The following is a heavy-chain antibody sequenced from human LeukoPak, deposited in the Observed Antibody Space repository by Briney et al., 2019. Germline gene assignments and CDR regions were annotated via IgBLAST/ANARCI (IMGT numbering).Heavy chain of an antibody. D-gene: IGHD3-9*01. CDR2: IYSCGST. V-gene: IGHV3-53*01. CDR1: GFTVSSIY. J-gene: IGHJ4*02. Sequence: GGSLRLSCAASGFTVSSIYMSWVRQAPGKGLEWVSVIYSCGSTYYADSVKGRFTISRDNSKKTLYLQMNSRRAEDTAVYYCARAPYYDILTPDYWGQGTLVTVSS. CDR3: ARAPYYDILTPDY.